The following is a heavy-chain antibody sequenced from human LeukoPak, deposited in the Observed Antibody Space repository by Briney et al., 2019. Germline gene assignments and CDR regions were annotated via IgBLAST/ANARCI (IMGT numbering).Heavy chain of an antibody. CDR3: ARAWADLTGAVFDY. CDR2: IYHSGST. D-gene: IGHD1-26*01. J-gene: IGHJ4*02. Sequence: SQTLSLTCAVSGGSISSGGYSWSWIRQPPGKGLEWIGYIYHSGSTYYNPPLKSRVTISVDRSKNQFSLKLSSVTAADTAVYYCARAWADLTGAVFDYWGQGTLVTVSS. CDR1: GGSISSGGYS. V-gene: IGHV4-30-2*01.